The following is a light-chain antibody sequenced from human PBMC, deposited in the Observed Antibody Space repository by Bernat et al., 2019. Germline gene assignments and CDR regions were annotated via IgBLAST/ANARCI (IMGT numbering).Light chain of an antibody. J-gene: IGLJ3*02. CDR1: SSDIGAGCD. Sequence: QSVLTQQPSVSGAPGQRGPSPCTGSSSDIGAGCDVHWYHELPGTAPKLLIYSNSNRPLGVPDRFSGCKSGTSASLAITGLQPEDEADYYCQSCDRSLSGRVFGGGTKLTV. CDR2: SNS. V-gene: IGLV1-40*01. CDR3: QSCDRSLSGRV.